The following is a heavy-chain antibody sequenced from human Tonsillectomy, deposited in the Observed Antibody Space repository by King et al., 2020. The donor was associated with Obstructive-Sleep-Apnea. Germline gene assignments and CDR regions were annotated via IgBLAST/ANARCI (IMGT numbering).Heavy chain of an antibody. J-gene: IGHJ4*02. CDR2: IRYDGSNK. D-gene: IGHD1-20*01. CDR1: GFTFSSYG. CDR3: AKDQWFGSVNWNPGYPDY. Sequence: VQLVESGGGVVQPGRSLRLSCAASGFTFSSYGMHWVRQAPGKGLEWVAFIRYDGSNKYYADSVKGRFTISRDNSKNTLYLQMNSLRDEDTAVYYCAKDQWFGSVNWNPGYPDYWGQGTLVTVSS. V-gene: IGHV3-30*02.